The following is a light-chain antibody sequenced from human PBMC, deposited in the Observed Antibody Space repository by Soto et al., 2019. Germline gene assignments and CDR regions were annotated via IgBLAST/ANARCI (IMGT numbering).Light chain of an antibody. Sequence: EIVLTQSPATLSLSPGERATLSCRASQSVSSYLAWYQQKPGQAPRLLIYDASNRATGIPARFSGSGSGTDFTLTIRSLEPEDFAVYYCQQRSNWPQLTLGGGTKVEIK. CDR1: QSVSSY. V-gene: IGKV3-11*01. J-gene: IGKJ4*01. CDR3: QQRSNWPQLT. CDR2: DAS.